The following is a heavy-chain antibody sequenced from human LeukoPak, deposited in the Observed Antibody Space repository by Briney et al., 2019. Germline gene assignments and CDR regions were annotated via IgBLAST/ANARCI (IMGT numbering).Heavy chain of an antibody. CDR1: GFTFSIYG. CDR3: AKDRYSDNTGHHYENEY. Sequence: EGSLRLSCAASGFTFSIYGMHWVRQAPGKGLEWVAFIRYDGSNQYYAESLKGRFIISRDNSKNTLYLQMNSLRAEDTAVYYCAKDRYSDNTGHHYENEYWGQGTLVTVSS. D-gene: IGHD3-22*01. V-gene: IGHV3-30*02. J-gene: IGHJ4*02. CDR2: IRYDGSNQ.